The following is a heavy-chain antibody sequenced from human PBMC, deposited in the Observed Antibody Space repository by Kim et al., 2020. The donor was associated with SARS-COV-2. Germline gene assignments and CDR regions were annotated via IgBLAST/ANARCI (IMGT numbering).Heavy chain of an antibody. Sequence: KSRVTISVATSKNQFSLKLSSVTAADTAVYYCARTYYYDSSGYSDAFDIWGQGTMVTVSS. D-gene: IGHD3-22*01. V-gene: IGHV4-39*01. CDR3: ARTYYYDSSGYSDAFDI. J-gene: IGHJ3*02.